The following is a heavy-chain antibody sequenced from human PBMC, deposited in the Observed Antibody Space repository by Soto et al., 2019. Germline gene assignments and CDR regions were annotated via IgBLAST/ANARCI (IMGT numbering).Heavy chain of an antibody. CDR2: IYPGDSDT. Sequence: GESLKISCKGSGYSFTSYWIGWERQMPGKGLEWMGIIYPGDSDTRYSPSFQGQVTISADKSISTAYLQWSSLKASDTAMYYCARLGGYCSSTKCYGGGDYWGHGTQVTVSS. CDR3: ARLGGYCSSTKCYGGGDY. V-gene: IGHV5-51*01. J-gene: IGHJ4*01. CDR1: GYSFTSYW. D-gene: IGHD2-2*01.